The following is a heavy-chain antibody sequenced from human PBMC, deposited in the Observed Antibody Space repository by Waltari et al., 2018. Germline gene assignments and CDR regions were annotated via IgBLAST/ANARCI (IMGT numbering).Heavy chain of an antibody. J-gene: IGHJ5*02. D-gene: IGHD2-2*03. V-gene: IGHV4-38-2*02. Sequence: QVQLQESGPGLVKPSETLSLTCAVSGYSISSGYYWGWIRQPPGKGLEWIGSIYHSGSTYYNPSLKSRVTISVDTSKNQFSLKLSSVTAADTAVYYCARDDGYCSSTSCYPGHWFDPWGQGTLVTVSS. CDR1: GYSISSGYY. CDR3: ARDDGYCSSTSCYPGHWFDP. CDR2: IYHSGST.